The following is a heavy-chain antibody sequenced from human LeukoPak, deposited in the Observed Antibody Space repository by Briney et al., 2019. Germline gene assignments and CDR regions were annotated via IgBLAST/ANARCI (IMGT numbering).Heavy chain of an antibody. CDR2: ISGSGGST. CDR1: GFTFSSYA. J-gene: IGHJ4*02. Sequence: PGGSLRLSCAASGFTFSSYAMSWVRQAPGKGLEWVSAISGSGGSTYYADSVKGRFTISRDNSKNTLYLQMNSLRAEDTAVYYCAKVKRVTTIVVGIFDYWGQGTLVTGSS. D-gene: IGHD3-22*01. V-gene: IGHV3-23*01. CDR3: AKVKRVTTIVVGIFDY.